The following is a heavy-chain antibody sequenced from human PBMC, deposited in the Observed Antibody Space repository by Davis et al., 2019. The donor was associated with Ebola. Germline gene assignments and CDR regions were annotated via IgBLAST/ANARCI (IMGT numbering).Heavy chain of an antibody. CDR2: INHSGTT. CDR1: GGSFSGYS. D-gene: IGHD6-19*01. CDR3: ARVGSSGWYIDY. Sequence: SETLSLTCAIYGGSFSGYSWSWIRQPPGKGLEWIGEINHSGTTNYNPSLKSRVTISVDTSKRQFSLKLSSVTAADTTVYYCARVGSSGWYIDYWGQGTLVTVSS. V-gene: IGHV4-34*01. J-gene: IGHJ4*02.